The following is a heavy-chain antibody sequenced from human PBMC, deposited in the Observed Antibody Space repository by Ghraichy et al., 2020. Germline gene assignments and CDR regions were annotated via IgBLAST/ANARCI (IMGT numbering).Heavy chain of an antibody. V-gene: IGHV3-7*01. CDR2: IKQDGSEK. CDR3: ARGATGAGQTNFFDP. Sequence: GGSLRLSCASSGFTFSSHWMSWVRQAPGKGLEWVANIKQDGSEKYYVDSVKGRFTISRDNAKNSLYLQMNSLRVEDTAVYYCARGATGAGQTNFFDPWGQGTLVTVSS. CDR1: GFTFSSHW. J-gene: IGHJ5*02. D-gene: IGHD1-26*01.